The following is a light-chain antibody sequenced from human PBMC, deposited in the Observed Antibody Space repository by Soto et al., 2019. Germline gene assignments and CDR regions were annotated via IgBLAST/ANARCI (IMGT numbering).Light chain of an antibody. V-gene: IGKV3-15*01. CDR2: GAS. CDR3: QQYNTWPRT. J-gene: IGKJ1*01. CDR1: QSVSSN. Sequence: EIVMTQSPATLSVSPGERATLSCRASQSVSSNLAWYQQKPGQAPRLLIFGASTRANGVPARFTGSRSGTGFTLTISSLQSEDFAIYYCQQYNTWPRTFGQGTKVDIK.